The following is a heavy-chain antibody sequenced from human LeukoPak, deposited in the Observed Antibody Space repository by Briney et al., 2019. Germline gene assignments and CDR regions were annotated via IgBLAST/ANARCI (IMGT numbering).Heavy chain of an antibody. V-gene: IGHV4-4*07. CDR2: IYTSGST. J-gene: IGHJ4*02. CDR1: GGSISSYY. D-gene: IGHD3-3*01. Sequence: PSETLSLTCTVSGGSISSYYWSWIRQPAGKGLEWIGRIYTSGSTNYNPSLKSRATMSVDTSKNQFSLKLSSVTAADTAVYYCARENYDFWSGTPYYFDYWGQGTLVTVSS. CDR3: ARENYDFWSGTPYYFDY.